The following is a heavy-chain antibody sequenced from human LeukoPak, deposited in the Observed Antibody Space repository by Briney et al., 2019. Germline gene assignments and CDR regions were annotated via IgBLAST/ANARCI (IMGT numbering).Heavy chain of an antibody. CDR3: ARLGQQLALGFSIDY. CDR1: EFNFSIYA. J-gene: IGHJ4*02. V-gene: IGHV3-30-3*01. CDR2: ISYDGSNK. Sequence: GGSLRLSCAASEFNFSIYAMDSVRQAPGKGLEWVAVISYDGSNKYYADSVKGRFTISRDNSKNTLYLQMNSLRAEDTAVHYCARLGQQLALGFSIDYWGQGTLVTVSS. D-gene: IGHD6-13*01.